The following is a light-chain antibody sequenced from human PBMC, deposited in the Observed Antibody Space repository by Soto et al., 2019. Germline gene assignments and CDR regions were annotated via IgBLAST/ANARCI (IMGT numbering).Light chain of an antibody. J-gene: IGKJ1*01. V-gene: IGKV1-39*01. CDR3: QQSYSTPPT. CDR2: TSS. CDR1: QSIGRN. Sequence: DIQMTQSPASLSASVGDRVTISCRASQSIGRNLNWYQQKPGKAPKLLIFTSSSLQSGVPSRFSCSGSGTDFMFTISNLQPEDFATYFCQQSYSTPPTFGQGTKVEIK.